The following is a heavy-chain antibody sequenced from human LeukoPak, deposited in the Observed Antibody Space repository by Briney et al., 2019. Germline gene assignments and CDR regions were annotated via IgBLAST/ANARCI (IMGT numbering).Heavy chain of an antibody. Sequence: GGSLRLFCAASGFTFSSYAMSWVRQAPGKGLEWVSAISGSGGSIYYADSVKGRFTISRDNSKNTLYLQMNSLRAEDTAVYYCAKRSSVYYDSSGYSQYYFDYWGQGTLVTVSS. CDR3: AKRSSVYYDSSGYSQYYFDY. D-gene: IGHD3-22*01. V-gene: IGHV3-23*01. CDR2: ISGSGGSI. J-gene: IGHJ4*02. CDR1: GFTFSSYA.